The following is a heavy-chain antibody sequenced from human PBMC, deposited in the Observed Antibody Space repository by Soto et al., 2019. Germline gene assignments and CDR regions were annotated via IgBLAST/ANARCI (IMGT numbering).Heavy chain of an antibody. CDR1: GYTFTSYA. J-gene: IGHJ4*02. Sequence: ASVKVSCKASGYTFTSYAMHWVRQAPGQRLEWMGWINAGNGNTKYSQKFQGRVTITRDTSASTAYMELSSLRSEDTAVYYCARDLSGSGSYDYWGQGTLVTVSS. CDR3: ARDLSGSGSYDY. D-gene: IGHD3-10*01. V-gene: IGHV1-3*01. CDR2: INAGNGNT.